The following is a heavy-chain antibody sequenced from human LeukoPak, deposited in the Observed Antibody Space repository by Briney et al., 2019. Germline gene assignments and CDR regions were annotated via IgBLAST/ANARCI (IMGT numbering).Heavy chain of an antibody. CDR3: ARYGSSWYRGVDY. CDR1: GFTFSDYY. J-gene: IGHJ4*02. V-gene: IGHV3-11*04. D-gene: IGHD6-13*01. CDR2: ISSSGSTI. Sequence: GGSLRLSCAASGFTFSDYYMSWIRQAPGNGLEWVSYISSSGSTIYYADSVKGRFTISRDNAKNSLSLQMTILRAEDTAVNYCARYGSSWYRGVDYCGQGTLVTVSS.